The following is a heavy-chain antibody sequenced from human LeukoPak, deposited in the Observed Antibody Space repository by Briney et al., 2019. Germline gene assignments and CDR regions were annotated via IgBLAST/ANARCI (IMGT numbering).Heavy chain of an antibody. CDR1: GVTISSYA. CDR2: ISYDGSNK. Sequence: SLCLSCAASGVTISSYAMHWVRQAPGKGLEWVAGISYDGSNKYYADSVKGRFTISRDNSKNTLYLQMNSLRAEDTAVYYCARVDGRWCYYDSSGYCPVDYWGQGTLVTVSS. V-gene: IGHV3-30-3*01. D-gene: IGHD3-22*01. J-gene: IGHJ4*02. CDR3: ARVDGRWCYYDSSGYCPVDY.